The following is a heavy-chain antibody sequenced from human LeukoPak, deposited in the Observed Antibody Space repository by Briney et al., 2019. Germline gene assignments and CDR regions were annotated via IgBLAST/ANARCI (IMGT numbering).Heavy chain of an antibody. CDR2: IYWNDDK. V-gene: IGHV2-5*01. D-gene: IGHD1-26*01. Sequence: SGPTLVKPTQTLTLTCTFSGFSLSTSGVGVGWIRQPPGKALEWLALIYWNDDKRYSPSPKSRLTITKDTSKNQVVLTMTNMDPVDTATYYCARRWELFDYWGQGTLVTVSS. J-gene: IGHJ4*02. CDR1: GFSLSTSGVG. CDR3: ARRWELFDY.